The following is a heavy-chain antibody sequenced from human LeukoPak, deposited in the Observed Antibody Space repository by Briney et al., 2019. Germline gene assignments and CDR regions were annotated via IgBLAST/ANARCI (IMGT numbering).Heavy chain of an antibody. CDR2: INGSDGRT. J-gene: IGHJ4*02. CDR1: GFTFSSYA. V-gene: IGHV3-23*01. Sequence: GGSLKLSCAASGFTFSSYAMTWVRQAPGKGLEWVSSINGSDGRTYYADSVKGRFTISRDNSKNTLYLQMNSLRAEDTAVYYCAKKEFGSGWLYYFDYWGQGTLVTVSS. D-gene: IGHD6-19*01. CDR3: AKKEFGSGWLYYFDY.